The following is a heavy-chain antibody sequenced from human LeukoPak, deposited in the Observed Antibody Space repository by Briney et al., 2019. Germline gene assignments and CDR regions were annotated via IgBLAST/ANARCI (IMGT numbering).Heavy chain of an antibody. V-gene: IGHV3-30*04. CDR1: GFTFSSYA. CDR2: ISYDGSNK. CDR3: AKILLWFGELYDY. J-gene: IGHJ4*02. D-gene: IGHD3-10*01. Sequence: PGGSLRLSCAASGFTFSSYAMHWVRQAPGKGLEWVAVISYDGSNKYYADSVKGRFTISRDNSKNTLYPQMNSLRAEDTAVYYCAKILLWFGELYDYWGQGTLVTVSS.